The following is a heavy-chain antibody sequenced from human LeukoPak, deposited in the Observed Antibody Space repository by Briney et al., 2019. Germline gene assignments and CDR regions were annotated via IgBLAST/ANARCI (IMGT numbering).Heavy chain of an antibody. D-gene: IGHD7-27*01. J-gene: IGHJ4*02. CDR2: TRGSGSGM. CDR1: GFAFSDYS. V-gene: IGHV3-21*05. CDR3: ARDGNWGFDY. Sequence: GGSLRLSCAASGFAFSDYSMNWVRQAPGKGLEWIANTRGSGSGMGSGSYYAGAVKGRFTISRDNAKNSLYLQMNSLRAEDTAFYFCARDGNWGFDYWGQGALVTVSA.